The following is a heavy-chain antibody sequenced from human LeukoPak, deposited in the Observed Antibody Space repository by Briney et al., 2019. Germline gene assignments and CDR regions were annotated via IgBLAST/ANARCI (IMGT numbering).Heavy chain of an antibody. CDR1: GHTFTSYA. Sequence: ASVKVSCKASGHTFTSYAMHWVRQAPGQRLEWMGWINAGNGNTKYSQKFQGRVTITRDTSASTAYMELSSLRSEDTAVYYCARSYYGSGSYYKFWGQGTLVTVSS. V-gene: IGHV1-3*01. J-gene: IGHJ4*02. CDR2: INAGNGNT. CDR3: ARSYYGSGSYYKF. D-gene: IGHD3-10*01.